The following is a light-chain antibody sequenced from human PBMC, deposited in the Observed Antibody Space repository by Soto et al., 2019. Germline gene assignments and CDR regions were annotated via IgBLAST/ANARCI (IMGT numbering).Light chain of an antibody. CDR2: EGT. V-gene: IGLV2-14*02. J-gene: IGLJ1*01. CDR1: SSDVGSYNL. Sequence: QSALTQPASVSGSPGQSITISCTGTSSDVGSYNLVSWYQQYPGKAPQLMIYEGTQRPSGVSDRFSASKSGNTASLTISGLQAEDEADYYCSSYTSSSTLVFGTGTKLTVL. CDR3: SSYTSSSTLV.